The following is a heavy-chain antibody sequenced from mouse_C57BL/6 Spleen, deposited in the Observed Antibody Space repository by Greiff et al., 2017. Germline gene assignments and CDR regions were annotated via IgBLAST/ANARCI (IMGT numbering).Heavy chain of an antibody. D-gene: IGHD3-2*02. V-gene: IGHV1-52*01. J-gene: IGHJ4*01. Sequence: VQLQQSGAELVRPGSSVKLSCKASGYTFTSYWMHWVKQRPIQGLEWIGNIDPSDSETHYNQKFKDKATLTVDKSSSTAYMQRSSLTSEDSAVYYCARGGTAQVFYAMDYWGQGTSVTVSS. CDR1: GYTFTSYW. CDR2: IDPSDSET. CDR3: ARGGTAQVFYAMDY.